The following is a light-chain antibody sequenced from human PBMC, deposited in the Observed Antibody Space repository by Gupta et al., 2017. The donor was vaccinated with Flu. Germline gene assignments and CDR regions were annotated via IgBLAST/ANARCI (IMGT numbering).Light chain of an antibody. V-gene: IGLV3-21*02. CDR1: NIGGKS. Sequence: TATFTGGENNIGGKSVHWCQQKAGQAPVFVVYDDSDRPLGIPDRFSGSNSGNTATLTISRVEAGDEAEYFCHVWDDSRYPSAVLGGGTKLTVL. CDR3: HVWDDSRYPSAV. J-gene: IGLJ3*02. CDR2: DDS.